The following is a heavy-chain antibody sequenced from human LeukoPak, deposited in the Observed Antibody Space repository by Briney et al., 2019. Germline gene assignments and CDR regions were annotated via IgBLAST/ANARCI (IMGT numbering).Heavy chain of an antibody. CDR2: TSYNGNT. V-gene: IGHV1-18*04. Sequence: ASVKVSCKASGYTFSNYGISWVRQAPGLGLEWMGWTSYNGNTNYAQKLQDRVTMTTDTSTPTAYMELRSLECDDTAVYYCARHSGSGWQALGYWGQGTLVTVSS. J-gene: IGHJ4*02. CDR1: GYTFSNYG. D-gene: IGHD6-19*01. CDR3: ARHSGSGWQALGY.